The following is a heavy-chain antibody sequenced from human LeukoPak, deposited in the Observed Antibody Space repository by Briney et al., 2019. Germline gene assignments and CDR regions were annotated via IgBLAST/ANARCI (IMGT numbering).Heavy chain of an antibody. CDR1: GGTFSSYA. Sequence: SVKVSCRASGGTFSSYAISWVRQAPGQGLEWMGRITPILGIANYAQKFQGRVTITADKSTSTAYMELSSLRSEDTAVYYCARERDAFDIWGQGTMVTVSS. CDR3: ARERDAFDI. CDR2: ITPILGIA. J-gene: IGHJ3*02. V-gene: IGHV1-69*04.